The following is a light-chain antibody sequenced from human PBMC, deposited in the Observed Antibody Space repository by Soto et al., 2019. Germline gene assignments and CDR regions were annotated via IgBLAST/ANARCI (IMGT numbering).Light chain of an antibody. V-gene: IGKV1-9*01. CDR2: AAS. CDR1: QGISSY. Sequence: DIQLTQSPSFLSASVGDRVTITCRASQGISSYLAWYQQKPGKAPKLLIYAASTLQSGVPSRFSGSGSGTEFTLTISSLQPEDFAIYYCQQLNSFGGGTKVEIK. CDR3: QQLNS. J-gene: IGKJ4*01.